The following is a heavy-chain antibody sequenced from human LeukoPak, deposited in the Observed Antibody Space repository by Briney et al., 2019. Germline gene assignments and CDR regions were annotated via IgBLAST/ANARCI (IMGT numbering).Heavy chain of an antibody. CDR3: GRSPGIWNEYGRLEY. CDR1: GDSISSGGHY. J-gene: IGHJ4*02. D-gene: IGHD1-1*01. Sequence: KPSETLSLTCAVSGDSISSGGHYWNWIRQRPGNGLEWIGYIFHTGSTYYNPSLKSRVTISVDTSKSQFSLKLSSVTAADTAVYYCGRSPGIWNEYGRLEYWGQGALVTVSS. V-gene: IGHV4-31*11. CDR2: IFHTGST.